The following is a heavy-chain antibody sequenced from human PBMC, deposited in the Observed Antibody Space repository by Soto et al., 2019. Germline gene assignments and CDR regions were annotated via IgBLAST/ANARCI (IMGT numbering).Heavy chain of an antibody. Sequence: QVQLVESGGGLVRPGGSLRLSCEASGFTFRDYYMTWFRQAPGKGLEWLSYIDSSTKYTNYADSVKGRFTISRDNAKNPLYMQMNRLRADDTAVYYCAREYYYTMDVWGQGTMVTVSS. CDR1: GFTFRDYY. CDR3: AREYYYTMDV. J-gene: IGHJ6*02. CDR2: IDSSTKYT. V-gene: IGHV3-11*05.